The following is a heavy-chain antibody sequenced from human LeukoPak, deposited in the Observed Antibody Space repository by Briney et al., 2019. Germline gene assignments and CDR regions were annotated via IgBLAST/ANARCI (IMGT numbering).Heavy chain of an antibody. CDR2: IRSKAYGGTT. D-gene: IGHD2-8*01. CDR1: GFTFSSYS. V-gene: IGHV3-49*04. CDR3: TVQVVPSDNWFDP. J-gene: IGHJ5*02. Sequence: QPGVSLRLSCAASGFTFSSYSMNWARQAPGKGVEWLGFIRSKAYGGTTEYAASVKGRFTISRDDSKSIAYVQMNSLRTEDTAVYYCTVQVVPSDNWFDPWGQGTLVAVSS.